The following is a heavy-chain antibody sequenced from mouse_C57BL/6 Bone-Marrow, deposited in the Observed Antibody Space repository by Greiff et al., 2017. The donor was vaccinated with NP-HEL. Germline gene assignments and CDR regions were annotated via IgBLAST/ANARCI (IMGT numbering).Heavy chain of an antibody. CDR3: AREDMRNYPWFAY. V-gene: IGHV1-81*01. J-gene: IGHJ3*01. Sequence: QVQLQQSGAELARPGASVKLSCKASGYTFTSYGISWVKQRTGQGLEWIGEIYPRSGNTYYNEKFKGKATLTADKSSSTAYMELRSLTSEDSAVYFCAREDMRNYPWFAYWGQGTLVTVSA. CDR2: IYPRSGNT. CDR1: GYTFTSYG. D-gene: IGHD2-1*01.